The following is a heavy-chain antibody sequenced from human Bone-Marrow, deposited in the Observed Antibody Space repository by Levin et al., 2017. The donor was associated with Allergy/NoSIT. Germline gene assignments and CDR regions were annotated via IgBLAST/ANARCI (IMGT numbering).Heavy chain of an antibody. Sequence: GGSLRLSCVASGFSLDDYAMHWVRQTPGKGLEWVSAISWNSGNIGYADSVKGRFTISRDNAKNSLYLDINSLRPEDTALYYCVKDDSTSLASHDFFEVWGQGTVVTVS. V-gene: IGHV3-9*01. CDR3: VKDDSTSLASHDFFEV. CDR1: GFSLDDYA. J-gene: IGHJ3*01. CDR2: ISWNSGNI. D-gene: IGHD3/OR15-3a*01.